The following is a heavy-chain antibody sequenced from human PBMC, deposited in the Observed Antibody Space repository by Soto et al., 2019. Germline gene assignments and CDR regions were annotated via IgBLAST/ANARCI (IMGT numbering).Heavy chain of an antibody. CDR1: GFTFSDFY. Sequence: QLVESGGDLVKPGGSLRLSCAASGFTFSDFYMSWIRQAPGKGLEWIAYISHSGDTEYYADSVKGRFTISRDNAKNALFLQMSSLRAEDTAVYYCARARFKFYNSSGYFDYWGQGTLVTVSS. D-gene: IGHD3-22*01. J-gene: IGHJ4*02. CDR2: ISHSGDTE. CDR3: ARARFKFYNSSGYFDY. V-gene: IGHV3-11*01.